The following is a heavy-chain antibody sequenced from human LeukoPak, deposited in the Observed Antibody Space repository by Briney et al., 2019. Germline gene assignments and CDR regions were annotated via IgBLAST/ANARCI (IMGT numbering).Heavy chain of an antibody. CDR1: GGSFSGYY. D-gene: IGHD2-2*01. V-gene: IGHV4-34*01. Sequence: SQTLSLTCAVDGGSFSGYYWSWIRQPPGKGLEWIGEINHSGSTNYYPSLKSRVTISVETSKNQFSLKLSSVTAADTAVYYCAIHIVVVPAAKKKNWFDPWGQGTLVTVSS. J-gene: IGHJ5*02. CDR3: AIHIVVVPAAKKKNWFDP. CDR2: INHSGST.